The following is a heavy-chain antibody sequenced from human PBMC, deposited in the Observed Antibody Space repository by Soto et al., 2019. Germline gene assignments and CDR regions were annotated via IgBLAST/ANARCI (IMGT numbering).Heavy chain of an antibody. V-gene: IGHV3-23*01. J-gene: IGHJ4*02. CDR3: AKNLRNYDDSSDYDFDY. CDR2: ISGSGGST. CDR1: GFTFSSYA. D-gene: IGHD3-22*01. Sequence: GGSLRLSCAASGFTFSSYAMSWVRQAPGKGLEWVSAISGSGGSTYYADSVKGRFTISRDNSKNTLYLQMNSLRAEDTAVYYCAKNLRNYDDSSDYDFDYWGQGTLVTVSS.